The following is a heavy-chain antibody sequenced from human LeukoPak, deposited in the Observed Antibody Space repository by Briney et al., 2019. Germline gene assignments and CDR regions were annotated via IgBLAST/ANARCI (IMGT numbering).Heavy chain of an antibody. J-gene: IGHJ4*02. CDR1: GGSFSGYY. Sequence: AETLSLTCAVYGGSFSGYYWSWIRQPPGKGLEWIGEINHSGSTNYNPSLKSRVTISVDTSKNQFSLKLSSVTAADTAVYYCARGGRGNLMIPKRFDYWGQGTLVTVSS. D-gene: IGHD3-3*01. CDR3: ARGGRGNLMIPKRFDY. CDR2: INHSGST. V-gene: IGHV4-34*01.